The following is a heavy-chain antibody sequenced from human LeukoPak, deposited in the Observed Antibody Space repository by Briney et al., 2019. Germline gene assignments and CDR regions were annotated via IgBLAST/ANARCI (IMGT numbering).Heavy chain of an antibody. V-gene: IGHV3-21*04. Sequence: GGSLRLSCAASGFTFSSYSMNWVRQAPGKGLEWVSSISSGSSYIYYADSVKGRFTISRDNSKNTLYLQMNSLRAEDTAVYYCARDARDAFDIWGQGTMVTVSS. CDR2: ISSGSSYI. J-gene: IGHJ3*02. CDR3: ARDARDAFDI. CDR1: GFTFSSYS.